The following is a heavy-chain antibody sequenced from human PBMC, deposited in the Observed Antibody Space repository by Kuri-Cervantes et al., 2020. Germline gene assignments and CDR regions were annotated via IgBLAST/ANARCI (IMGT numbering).Heavy chain of an antibody. J-gene: IGHJ6*03. V-gene: IGHV1-69*06. Sequence: SVKGSCKASGGTFSSYAISWVRQAPGQGLEWMGGIIHIFGTANYAQKFQGRVAITADKSTSTAYMELSSLRSEDTAVYYCARERATGLLLWYYMDVWGKGTTVTVSS. CDR1: GGTFSSYA. CDR2: IIHIFGTA. CDR3: ARERATGLLLWYYMDV. D-gene: IGHD3-10*01.